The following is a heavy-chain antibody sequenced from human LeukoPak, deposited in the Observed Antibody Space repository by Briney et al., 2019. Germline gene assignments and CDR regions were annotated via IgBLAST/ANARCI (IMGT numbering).Heavy chain of an antibody. J-gene: IGHJ4*02. Sequence: ASVKVSCKASGYSFTSNYIHWVRQAPGQGLEWMGMIYPRDGSTSYAQKFQGRVTVTRDTSTSTVHVELSGLRFEDTAVYCCARDQEAFDYWGQGTLVTVSS. V-gene: IGHV1-46*01. CDR3: ARDQEAFDY. CDR1: GYSFTSNY. CDR2: IYPRDGST.